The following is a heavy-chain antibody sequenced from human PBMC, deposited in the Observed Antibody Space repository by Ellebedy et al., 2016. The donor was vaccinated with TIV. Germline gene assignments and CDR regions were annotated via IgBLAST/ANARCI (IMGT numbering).Heavy chain of an antibody. CDR2: INSDGSST. J-gene: IGHJ4*02. D-gene: IGHD7-27*01. Sequence: GESLKISCAASGVTFSSYWMHWVRQAPGKGLVWVSRINSDGSSTSYADSVKGRFTISRDNAKNTLYLQMNSLRAEDTAVYYCARDHPLGIENFDYWGQGTLVTVSS. V-gene: IGHV3-74*01. CDR1: GVTFSSYW. CDR3: ARDHPLGIENFDY.